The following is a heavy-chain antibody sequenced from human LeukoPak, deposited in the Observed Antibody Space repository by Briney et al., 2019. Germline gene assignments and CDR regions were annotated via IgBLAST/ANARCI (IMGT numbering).Heavy chain of an antibody. CDR1: GFPFSSYA. Sequence: TGGSLRLSCAASGFPFSSYAMNWVRQAPGKGLEWVSIIFGSGDTTYYADSVKGRFTVSRDNSKNTLYLQMGSLRAEDMAVYYCAREYYDSSGYYYFDYWGQGTLVTVSS. CDR3: AREYYDSSGYYYFDY. CDR2: IFGSGDTT. V-gene: IGHV3-23*01. J-gene: IGHJ4*02. D-gene: IGHD3-22*01.